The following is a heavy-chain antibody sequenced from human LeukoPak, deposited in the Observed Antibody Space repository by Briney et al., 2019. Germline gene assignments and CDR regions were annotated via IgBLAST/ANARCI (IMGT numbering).Heavy chain of an antibody. D-gene: IGHD1-26*01. CDR3: ARGYSGSYPQRD. CDR1: GVSISSYY. J-gene: IGHJ4*02. Sequence: ASETLSLTCTVSGVSISSYYWSWIRQPPGKGLEWIGYIYYSGSTYYNPSLKSRVTISVDTSKNQFSLKLSSVTAADTAVYYCARGYSGSYPQRDWGQGTLVTVSS. CDR2: IYYSGST. V-gene: IGHV4-59*12.